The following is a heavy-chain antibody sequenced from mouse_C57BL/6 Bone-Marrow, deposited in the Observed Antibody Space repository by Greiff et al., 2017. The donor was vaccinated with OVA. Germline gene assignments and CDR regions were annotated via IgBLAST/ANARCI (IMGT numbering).Heavy chain of an antibody. J-gene: IGHJ4*01. Sequence: QVQLQQSGAELVKPGASVKISCKASGYAFSSYWMNWVKQRPGKGLEWIGQIYPGDGDTNYNGKFKGKATLTADKSSSTAYMQLSSLTSEDSAVYFCARPISGDYYAMDYWGQGTSVTVSS. V-gene: IGHV1-80*01. CDR3: ARPISGDYYAMDY. CDR1: GYAFSSYW. CDR2: IYPGDGDT. D-gene: IGHD6-2*01.